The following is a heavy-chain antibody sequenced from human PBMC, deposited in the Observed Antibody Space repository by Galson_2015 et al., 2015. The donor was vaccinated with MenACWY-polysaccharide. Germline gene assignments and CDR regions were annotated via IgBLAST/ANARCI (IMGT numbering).Heavy chain of an antibody. Sequence: QSGAEVKKPGESLKISCKGSGYSFTNNWIGWVRQMPGKGLEWMGIIYPADSDTRYRPSFQGQVTISAKKSISTAYLQWSSLKASDTAMYYCAVTATVIDLTYYYSLDVWGQGTRSPSP. D-gene: IGHD2-21*02. CDR2: IYPADSDT. CDR3: AVTATVIDLTYYYSLDV. CDR1: GYSFTNNW. V-gene: IGHV5-51*01. J-gene: IGHJ6*02.